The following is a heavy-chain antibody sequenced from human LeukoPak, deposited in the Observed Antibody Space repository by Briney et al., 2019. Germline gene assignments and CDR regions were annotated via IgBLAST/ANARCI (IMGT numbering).Heavy chain of an antibody. Sequence: SETLSLTCTVSGGSISSHSWSWIRQPPGKGLEWIGYIYYSGSTNYNPSLKSRVTISVDTSKNQFSLKLSSVTAADTAVYYCARRFDYWGQGTLVTVSS. V-gene: IGHV4-59*11. J-gene: IGHJ4*02. CDR2: IYYSGST. CDR1: GGSISSHS. CDR3: ARRFDY.